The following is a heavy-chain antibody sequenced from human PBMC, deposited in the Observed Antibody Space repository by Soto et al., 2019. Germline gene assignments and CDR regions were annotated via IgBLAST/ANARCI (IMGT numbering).Heavy chain of an antibody. J-gene: IGHJ5*02. D-gene: IGHD6-19*01. V-gene: IGHV3-21*01. CDR2: ISSSSSYI. Sequence: PGGSLRLSCAASGFTFSSYSMNWVRQAPGKGLEWVSSISSSSSYIYYADSVKGRFTISRDNAKNSLYLQMNSLRAEDTAVYYCARAPRIAVAGTHWFDPWGQGTLVTVSS. CDR1: GFTFSSYS. CDR3: ARAPRIAVAGTHWFDP.